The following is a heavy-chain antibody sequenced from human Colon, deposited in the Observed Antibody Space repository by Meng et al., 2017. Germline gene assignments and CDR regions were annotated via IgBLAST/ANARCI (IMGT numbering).Heavy chain of an antibody. D-gene: IGHD3-16*01. V-gene: IGHV3-53*01. CDR2: IYSGGST. J-gene: IGHJ4*02. Sequence: GESLKISCAASGFTVSSNYMSWVRQTPGKGLEWVSVIYSGGSTYYADSVKGRFTISRDNSKNTPYLQMNSLRAEDTAVYYCARSLVGASDYWGQGTLVTVSS. CDR1: GFTVSSNY. CDR3: ARSLVGASDY.